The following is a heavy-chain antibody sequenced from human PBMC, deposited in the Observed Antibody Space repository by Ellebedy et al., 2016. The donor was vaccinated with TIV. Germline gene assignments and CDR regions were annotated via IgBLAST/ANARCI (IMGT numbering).Heavy chain of an antibody. Sequence: ASVKVSCKTSGGTFSSQAISWVRQAPGQGLEWMGRIIPMIGLTNYAQNFQGRVTITADKYTTITAYMELSSLRFEDTAVYFCARDLFRDKWLPYFESWGQGTLVTVSS. CDR3: ARDLFRDKWLPYFES. V-gene: IGHV1-69*04. D-gene: IGHD3-22*01. CDR1: GGTFSSQA. CDR2: IIPMIGLT. J-gene: IGHJ4*02.